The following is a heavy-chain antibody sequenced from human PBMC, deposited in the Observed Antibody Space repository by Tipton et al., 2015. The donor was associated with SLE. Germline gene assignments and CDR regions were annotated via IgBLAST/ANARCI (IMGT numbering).Heavy chain of an antibody. CDR3: ALSSVAATQAY. J-gene: IGHJ4*02. CDR2: VSAYSGNT. V-gene: IGHV1-18*01. D-gene: IGHD6-13*01. Sequence: QSGAEVKKPGASVKVSCKASDYTFTSYDITWVRQAPGQGLEWMGWVSAYSGNTNSAQNLQGRVTMTTDTSTSTAYMELRSLRSDDTAVYYCALSSVAATQAYWGQGTLVTVSS. CDR1: DYTFTSYD.